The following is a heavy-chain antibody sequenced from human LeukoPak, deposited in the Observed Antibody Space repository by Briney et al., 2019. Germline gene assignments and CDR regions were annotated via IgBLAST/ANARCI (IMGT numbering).Heavy chain of an antibody. V-gene: IGHV1-69*13. Sequence: ASVKVSCKASGGTFSSYAISWVRQAPGQGLEWMGGIIPIFGTANYAQKFQGRVTITADESTSTAYMELSSLRSEDTAVYYCAREYYDSSGWGTHYYCGMDVWGQGTTVTVSS. CDR1: GGTFSSYA. CDR2: IIPIFGTA. CDR3: AREYYDSSGWGTHYYCGMDV. J-gene: IGHJ6*02. D-gene: IGHD3-22*01.